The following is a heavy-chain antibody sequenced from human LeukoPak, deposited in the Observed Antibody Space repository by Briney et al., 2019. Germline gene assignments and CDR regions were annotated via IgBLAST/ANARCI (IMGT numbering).Heavy chain of an antibody. Sequence: GGSLRLSCAASGITFSSYWMSWVRQAPGKGLEWVANIKEDGSEKYYVDSVKGRFTNSRDNANNSLYLQMNSLRAEDTAVYYCAAGGNSDYWGQGTLVTVSS. CDR3: AAGGNSDY. CDR2: IKEDGSEK. CDR1: GITFSSYW. D-gene: IGHD4-23*01. V-gene: IGHV3-7*01. J-gene: IGHJ4*02.